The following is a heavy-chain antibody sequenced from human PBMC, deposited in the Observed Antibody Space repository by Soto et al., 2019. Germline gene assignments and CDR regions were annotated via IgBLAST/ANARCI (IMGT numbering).Heavy chain of an antibody. CDR3: ARGEVNNIRVHAFDI. J-gene: IGHJ3*02. V-gene: IGHV4-30-2*01. CDR2: IYHSGST. CDR1: GGSISSGGYS. D-gene: IGHD1-26*01. Sequence: PSETLSLTCAVSGGSISSGGYSWSWIRQPPGKGLEWIGYIYHSGSTYYNPSLKSRITISVDRSKNQFSLKLSSVTAADTAVCSCARGEVNNIRVHAFDIWGQGTMVTVSS.